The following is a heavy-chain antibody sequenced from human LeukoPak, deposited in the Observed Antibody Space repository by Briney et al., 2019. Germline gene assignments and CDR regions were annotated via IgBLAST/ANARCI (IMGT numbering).Heavy chain of an antibody. CDR3: AKDGELLGFDY. J-gene: IGHJ4*02. Sequence: GGSLRLPCAASGFTFSSYSMNWVRQAPGKGLEWVSSISGSSSYIFYADSVKGRFTISRDNAKNSLYLQMNSLRAEDTAVYYCAKDGELLGFDYWGQGTLVTVSS. CDR1: GFTFSSYS. V-gene: IGHV3-21*04. D-gene: IGHD1-26*01. CDR2: ISGSSSYI.